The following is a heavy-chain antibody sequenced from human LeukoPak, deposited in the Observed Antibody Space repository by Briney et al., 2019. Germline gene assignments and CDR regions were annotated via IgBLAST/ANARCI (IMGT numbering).Heavy chain of an antibody. CDR1: GFTFSSYW. J-gene: IGHJ4*02. CDR2: IKQDGSEK. Sequence: PGGSLRLSCAASGFTFSSYWMSWVRQASGKGLEWVANIKQDGSEKYYADSVKGRFTISRDNAKNSLYLQMNSLRAEDTAVYYCARDWQQGYSSGWTEGPLDYWGQGTLVTVSS. D-gene: IGHD6-19*01. V-gene: IGHV3-7*01. CDR3: ARDWQQGYSSGWTEGPLDY.